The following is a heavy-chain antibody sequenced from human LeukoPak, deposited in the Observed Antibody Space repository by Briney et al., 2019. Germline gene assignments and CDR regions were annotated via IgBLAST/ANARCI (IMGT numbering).Heavy chain of an antibody. CDR1: GGSISSSSYY. Sequence: SETLSLTCTVSGGSISSSSYYWGWIRQPPGKGLEWIGSIYYSGSTYYNPSLKSRVTISVDTSKNQFSLKLSSVTAADTAVHYCARARKYYYDSILQADTRAFDIWGQGTMVTVSS. CDR3: ARARKYYYDSILQADTRAFDI. D-gene: IGHD3-22*01. CDR2: IYYSGST. V-gene: IGHV4-39*07. J-gene: IGHJ3*02.